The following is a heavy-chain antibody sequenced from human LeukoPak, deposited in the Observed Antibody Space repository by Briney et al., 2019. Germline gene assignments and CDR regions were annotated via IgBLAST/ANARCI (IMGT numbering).Heavy chain of an antibody. D-gene: IGHD2-15*01. Sequence: SETLSLTCTVSGGSISSYYWSWIRQPPGKGLEWIGYIYYSGSTNYNPSLKSRVTISVDTSKNQISLKLSSVTAADTAVYYCARAGVVLPDYWGQGTLVTVSS. J-gene: IGHJ4*02. CDR1: GGSISSYY. V-gene: IGHV4-59*01. CDR3: ARAGVVLPDY. CDR2: IYYSGST.